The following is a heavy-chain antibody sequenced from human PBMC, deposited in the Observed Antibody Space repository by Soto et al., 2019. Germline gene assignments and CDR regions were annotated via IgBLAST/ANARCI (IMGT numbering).Heavy chain of an antibody. CDR1: GGSFSGYY. CDR2: INHSGST. J-gene: IGHJ5*02. CDR3: ARGPAEGDTIFGVVMNWFDP. D-gene: IGHD3-3*01. V-gene: IGHV4-34*01. Sequence: QVPLQQWGAGLLKPSETLSLTCAVYGGSFSGYYWSWIRQPPGKGLEWIGEINHSGSTNYNPSLKSRVTISVDTSKNQFSLKLSSVTAADTAVYYCARGPAEGDTIFGVVMNWFDPWGQGTLVTVSS.